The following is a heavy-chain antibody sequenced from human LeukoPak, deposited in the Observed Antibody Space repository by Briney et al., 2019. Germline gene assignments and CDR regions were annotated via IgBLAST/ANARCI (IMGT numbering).Heavy chain of an antibody. J-gene: IGHJ6*02. CDR2: ISGGSGYI. CDR1: GFTFTSYS. V-gene: IGHV3-21*01. CDR3: ARIGFKGGPAIDYHYSGMDV. Sequence: GGSLRLSCAASGFTFTSYSMNWVRQAPGKGLEWVSSISGGSGYIYYADSVQGRFTISRDNAKNSLYLQMNGLRAEDTAVYYCARIGFKGGPAIDYHYSGMDVWGQGTTVTVSS. D-gene: IGHD2-2*01.